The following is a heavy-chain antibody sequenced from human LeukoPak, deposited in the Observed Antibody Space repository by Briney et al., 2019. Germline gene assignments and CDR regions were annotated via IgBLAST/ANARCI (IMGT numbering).Heavy chain of an antibody. CDR3: AKRYDSSVGAFDI. CDR1: GFTFSSYA. D-gene: IGHD3-22*01. CDR2: ISYDGSNK. V-gene: IGHV3-30-3*01. Sequence: PGGSLRLSCAASGFTFSSYAMHWVRQAPGKGLEWVAVISYDGSNKYYADSVKGRFTISRDNSKNTLYLQMNSLRAEDTAVYYCAKRYDSSVGAFDIWGQGTMVTVSS. J-gene: IGHJ3*02.